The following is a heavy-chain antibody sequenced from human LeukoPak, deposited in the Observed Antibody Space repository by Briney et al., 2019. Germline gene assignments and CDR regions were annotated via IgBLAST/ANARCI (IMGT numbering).Heavy chain of an antibody. D-gene: IGHD4-17*01. V-gene: IGHV3-49*03. Sequence: GGSLRLCCTASGFTFGDDGWSWFRLAPGNGLEWICLIRKKAYGETTEYAASVRGRFTISRDDAKSIAYLQMNSLKTVDTALYYCARGLHDYGDSNYYFDQWGQGTLVTVSS. CDR1: GFTFGDDG. CDR2: IRKKAYGETT. CDR3: ARGLHDYGDSNYYFDQ. J-gene: IGHJ4*02.